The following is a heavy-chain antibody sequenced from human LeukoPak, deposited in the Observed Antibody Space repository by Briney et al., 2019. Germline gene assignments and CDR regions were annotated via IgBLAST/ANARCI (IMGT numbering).Heavy chain of an antibody. D-gene: IGHD5-18*01. V-gene: IGHV1-69*13. CDR3: ARNGGYSYGYDP. CDR2: IIPIFGTA. Sequence: ASVKVSCKASGGTFSSYAISWVRQAPGQGLDWMGGIIPIFGTANYAQKFQGRVTITADESTSTAYMELSSLRSEDTAVYYCARNGGYSYGYDPWGQGTLVTVSS. CDR1: GGTFSSYA. J-gene: IGHJ5*02.